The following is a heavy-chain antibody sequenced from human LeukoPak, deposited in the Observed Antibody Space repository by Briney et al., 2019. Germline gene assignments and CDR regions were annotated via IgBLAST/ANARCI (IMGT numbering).Heavy chain of an antibody. CDR3: ARSDYHNSGSHTVFDAFDI. CDR1: GGSISRYY. D-gene: IGHD3-10*01. V-gene: IGHV4-59*01. CDR2: IVDSGNT. J-gene: IGHJ3*02. Sequence: SETLSLTCTVSGGSISRYYWSWIRRPPGKGLGGFGNIVDSGNTNYNPSLKSQVTISVDKSKNQFSLKLSFVTAADTAMYYCARSDYHNSGSHTVFDAFDIWGQGTRVTVSS.